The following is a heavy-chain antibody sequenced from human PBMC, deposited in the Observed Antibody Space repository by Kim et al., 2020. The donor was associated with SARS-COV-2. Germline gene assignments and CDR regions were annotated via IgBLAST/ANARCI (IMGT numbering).Heavy chain of an antibody. D-gene: IGHD3-3*01. V-gene: IGHV1-18*01. J-gene: IGHJ6*02. CDR2: ISAYNGNT. Sequence: ASVKVSCKASGYTFTSYGISWVRQAPGQGLEWMGWISAYNGNTNYAQKLQGRVTMTTDTSTSTAYMELRSLRSDDTAVYYCARDRNDFWSGYYSGGGMDVWGQGTTVTVSS. CDR3: ARDRNDFWSGYYSGGGMDV. CDR1: GYTFTSYG.